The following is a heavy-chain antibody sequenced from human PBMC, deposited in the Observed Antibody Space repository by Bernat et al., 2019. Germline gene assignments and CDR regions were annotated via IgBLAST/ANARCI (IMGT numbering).Heavy chain of an antibody. Sequence: QLQLQESGPGLVKPSETLSLICSVSGGSISSSSYYWGWIRQPPGKGLEWIGSIYYSGSTHYKSSLKSRVTISGDTSKNQFSLKLSSVTAAVTAVYYCARQGTMVRETYYFDYWGQGTLVTVSS. D-gene: IGHD3-10*01. CDR2: IYYSGST. CDR3: ARQGTMVRETYYFDY. V-gene: IGHV4-39*01. CDR1: GGSISSSSYY. J-gene: IGHJ4*02.